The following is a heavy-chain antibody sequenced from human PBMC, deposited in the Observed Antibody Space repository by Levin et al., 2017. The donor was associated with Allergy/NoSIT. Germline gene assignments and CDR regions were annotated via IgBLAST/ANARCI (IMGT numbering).Heavy chain of an antibody. V-gene: IGHV3-33*01. CDR2: IWDDGTNK. CDR1: GFTFSSYD. J-gene: IGHJ6*02. Sequence: GGSLRLSCAASGFTFSSYDMHWVRQAPGKGLEWVAVIWDDGTNKYYADSVKGRFTISRDNYKNTLYLQMNSLRAEDTAVYYCARGVTMVRGVWAEYYYYNGMDVWGQGTTVTVSS. D-gene: IGHD3-10*01. CDR3: ARGVTMVRGVWAEYYYYNGMDV.